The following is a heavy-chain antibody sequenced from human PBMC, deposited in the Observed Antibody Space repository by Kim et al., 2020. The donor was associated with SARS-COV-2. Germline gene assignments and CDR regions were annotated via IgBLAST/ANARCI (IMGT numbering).Heavy chain of an antibody. Sequence: ASVKVSCKASGYTFTSYAMHWVRQAPGQRLEWMGWINAGNGNTKYSQKFQGRVTITRDTSASTAYMELSSLRSEDTAVYYCARAPTYYYDSSGYYPSFDYWGQGTLVTVSS. CDR3: ARAPTYYYDSSGYYPSFDY. J-gene: IGHJ4*02. CDR2: INAGNGNT. V-gene: IGHV1-3*01. D-gene: IGHD3-22*01. CDR1: GYTFTSYA.